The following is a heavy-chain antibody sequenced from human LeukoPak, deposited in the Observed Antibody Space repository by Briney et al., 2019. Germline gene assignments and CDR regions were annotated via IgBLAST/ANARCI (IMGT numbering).Heavy chain of an antibody. CDR1: GGSISSYY. J-gene: IGHJ6*03. CDR3: ARCIVGATIGYYYYMDV. CDR2: IYSSGGT. D-gene: IGHD1-26*01. V-gene: IGHV4-59*08. Sequence: SETLSLTCTVSGGSISSYYWSWIRQPPGKGLEWIGHIYSSGGTNYNASLKRGRTISVDMSKNHSSLELSSVTAADTAVYYCARCIVGATIGYYYYMDVWGKGTTVTVSS.